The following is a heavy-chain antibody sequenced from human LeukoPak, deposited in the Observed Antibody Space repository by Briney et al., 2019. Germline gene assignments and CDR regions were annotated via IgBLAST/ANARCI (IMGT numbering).Heavy chain of an antibody. J-gene: IGHJ5*02. V-gene: IGHV1-69*06. D-gene: IGHD6-13*01. Sequence: SVKVSCKASGGTFSSYAISWVRQAPGQGLEWMGGIIPIFGTANYAQKFQGRVTITADKSTSTAYMELSSLRSEDTAVYYCAKDQQQLVPQGILRARYNWFDPWGQGTLVTVSS. CDR3: AKDQQQLVPQGILRARYNWFDP. CDR1: GGTFSSYA. CDR2: IIPIFGTA.